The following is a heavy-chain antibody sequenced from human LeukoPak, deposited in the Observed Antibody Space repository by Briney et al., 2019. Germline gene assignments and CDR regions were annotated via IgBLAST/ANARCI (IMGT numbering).Heavy chain of an antibody. J-gene: IGHJ4*02. D-gene: IGHD6-13*01. Sequence: GRSLRLSCAASGFTFSSYGMHWVRQAPGKGLEWVAVISYDGSNKYYADSVKGRFTISRDNSKSTLYLQMNSLRAEDTAVYYCAKDGSSWYYFDYWGQGTLVTVSS. CDR2: ISYDGSNK. CDR1: GFTFSSYG. CDR3: AKDGSSWYYFDY. V-gene: IGHV3-30*18.